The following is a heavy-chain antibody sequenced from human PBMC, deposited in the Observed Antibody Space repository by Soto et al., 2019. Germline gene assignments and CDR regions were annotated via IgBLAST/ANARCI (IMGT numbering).Heavy chain of an antibody. CDR3: VATSGGDDY. CDR1: GFTFSSYA. V-gene: IGHV3-30-3*01. J-gene: IGHJ4*02. Sequence: PGGSLRLSCAASGFTFSSYAMHWVRQAPGKGLEWVAVISYDGSNKYYADSVKGRFTISRDNSKNTLYLQMNSLRAEDTAVYYCVATSGGDDYWGQGTLVTVSS. CDR2: ISYDGSNK. D-gene: IGHD3-16*01.